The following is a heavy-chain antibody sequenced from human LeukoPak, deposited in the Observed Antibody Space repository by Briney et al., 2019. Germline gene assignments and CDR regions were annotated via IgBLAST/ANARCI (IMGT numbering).Heavy chain of an antibody. CDR2: IIPILGIA. V-gene: IGHV1-69*04. CDR1: GGTFSSYA. J-gene: IGHJ4*02. CDR3: ARDPDYYDSSGYSVFDY. Sequence: VASVKVSSKASGGTFSSYAISWVRQAPGQGLEWMGRIIPILGIANYAQKFQGRVTITADKSTSTAYMELSSLRSEDTAVYYCARDPDYYDSSGYSVFDYWGQGTLVTVSS. D-gene: IGHD3-22*01.